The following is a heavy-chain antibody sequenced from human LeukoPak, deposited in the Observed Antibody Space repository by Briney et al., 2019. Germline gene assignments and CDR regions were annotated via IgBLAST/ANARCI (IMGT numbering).Heavy chain of an antibody. J-gene: IGHJ4*02. V-gene: IGHV3-30-3*01. CDR3: AGEYSRSSFDY. Sequence: GGSLRLSCAASGFTLSTYPIHWVRQAPGKGLEWVAVMSNDGNTYYADSVKGRSTISRDNSKNTLYLQMDSLRAEDTAVYYCAGEYSRSSFDYWGQGTLVTVSS. CDR2: MSNDGNT. D-gene: IGHD6-6*01. CDR1: GFTLSTYP.